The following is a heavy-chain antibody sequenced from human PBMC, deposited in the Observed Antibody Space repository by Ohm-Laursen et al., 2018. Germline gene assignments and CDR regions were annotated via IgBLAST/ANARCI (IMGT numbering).Heavy chain of an antibody. CDR1: GFIFRNSG. D-gene: IGHD5-24*01. J-gene: IGHJ4*02. Sequence: SLRLSCAASGFIFRNSGMHWVRQAPGKGLEWVAVIWYDGSNKYYADSVKGRFTISRDNSKNTLYLQMNSLRAEDTAVYYCARHDGYGRWGQGTRVTVSS. CDR3: ARHDGYGR. V-gene: IGHV3-33*01. CDR2: IWYDGSNK.